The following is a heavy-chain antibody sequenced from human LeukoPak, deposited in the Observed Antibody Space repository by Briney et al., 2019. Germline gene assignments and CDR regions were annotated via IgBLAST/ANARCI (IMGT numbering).Heavy chain of an antibody. Sequence: ASVKVSCMASGDTFTGYYMHWVRQAPGQGLEWMGWINPNSGGTNYAQKFQGRVTMTRDTSISTAYMELSRLRSDDTAVYYCARDPVSAAMSDYNYYGMDVWGQGTTVTVSS. V-gene: IGHV1-2*02. CDR3: ARDPVSAAMSDYNYYGMDV. J-gene: IGHJ6*02. CDR1: GDTFTGYY. D-gene: IGHD2-2*01. CDR2: INPNSGGT.